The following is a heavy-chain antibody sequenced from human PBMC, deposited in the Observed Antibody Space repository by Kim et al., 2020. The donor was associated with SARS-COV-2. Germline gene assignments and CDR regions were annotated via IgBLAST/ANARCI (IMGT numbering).Heavy chain of an antibody. J-gene: IGHJ6*02. V-gene: IGHV3-30*18. CDR2: ISYDGSNK. D-gene: IGHD3-3*01. Sequence: GGSLRLSCAASGFTFSSYGMHWVRQAPGKGLEWVAVISYDGSNKYYADSVKGRFTISRDNSKNTLYLQMNSLRAEDTAVYYCAKGSGTYDFWSGYLDPDYYDYYGMDVWGQGTTVTVSS. CDR3: AKGSGTYDFWSGYLDPDYYDYYGMDV. CDR1: GFTFSSYG.